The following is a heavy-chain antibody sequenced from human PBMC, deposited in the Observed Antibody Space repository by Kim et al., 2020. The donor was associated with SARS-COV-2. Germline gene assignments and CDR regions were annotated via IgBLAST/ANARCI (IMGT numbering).Heavy chain of an antibody. CDR2: ISYDGSKK. CDR1: GFNFNDYA. D-gene: IGHD3-10*01. J-gene: IGHJ4*01. Sequence: GGSLRLSCEASGFNFNDYAFQWVRQAPGAGLAWVGVISYDGSKKYYADSVQGRFAVSRDNSKNTLYLQMTSLRPDDTAMYYCARSKGAVKHLYEPGSYF. V-gene: IGHV3-30*09. CDR3: ARSKGAVKHLYEPGSYF.